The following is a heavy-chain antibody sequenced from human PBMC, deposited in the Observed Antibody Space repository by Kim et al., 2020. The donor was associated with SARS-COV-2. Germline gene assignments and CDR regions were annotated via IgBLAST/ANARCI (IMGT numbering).Heavy chain of an antibody. V-gene: IGHV1-69*04. CDR2: IIPILGIA. CDR1: GGTFSSYA. Sequence: SVKVSCKASGGTFSSYAISWVRQAPGQGLEWMGRIIPILGIANYAQKFQGRVTITADKSTSTAYMELSSLRSEDTAVYYCARGRNWNEVGGRYFPYYYYMDVWGKGTTVTVSS. J-gene: IGHJ6*03. CDR3: ARGRNWNEVGGRYFPYYYYMDV. D-gene: IGHD1-1*01.